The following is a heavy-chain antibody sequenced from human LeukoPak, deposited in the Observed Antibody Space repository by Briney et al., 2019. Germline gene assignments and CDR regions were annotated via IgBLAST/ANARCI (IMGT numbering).Heavy chain of an antibody. Sequence: SETLSLTCAVYGGSFSGYYWSWIRQPPGKGLEWIGEINHSGSTNYNPSLKSRVTISVDTSKNQFSLKLSSVTAADTAVYYCARRGDSTVIHGSDMWGQGTMVTVSS. J-gene: IGHJ3*02. D-gene: IGHD2-21*01. CDR2: INHSGST. CDR1: GGSFSGYY. CDR3: ARRGDSTVIHGSDM. V-gene: IGHV4-34*01.